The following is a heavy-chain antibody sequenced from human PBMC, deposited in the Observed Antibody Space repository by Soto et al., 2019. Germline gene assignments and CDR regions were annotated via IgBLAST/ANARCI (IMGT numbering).Heavy chain of an antibody. V-gene: IGHV3-73*02. Sequence: EVQLVESGGDLVQPGGSLKLSCAASGFTFSGSAMHWVRQASGKGLEWVGHIRRRAKNYATVYAASVKGRFIISRDDSKHTAYLQMNSLKTDDTAVYYCPRTFDGSYYFSPDFDYWGQGTLVTVSS. CDR2: IRRRAKNYAT. CDR1: GFTFSGSA. D-gene: IGHD3-10*01. J-gene: IGHJ4*02. CDR3: PRTFDGSYYFSPDFDY.